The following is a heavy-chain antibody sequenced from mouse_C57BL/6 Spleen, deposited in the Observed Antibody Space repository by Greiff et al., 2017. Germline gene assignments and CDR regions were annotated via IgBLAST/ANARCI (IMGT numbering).Heavy chain of an antibody. J-gene: IGHJ4*01. CDR3: ARITTVVANAMDY. Sequence: VQLQQPGAELVKPGASVKLSCKASGYTFTSYWMHWVKQRPGQGLEWIGMIHPNSGSTNYNEKFKSKATLTVDKSSSTAYMQLSSLTSEDSAVYYCARITTVVANAMDYWGQGTSVTVSS. CDR1: GYTFTSYW. V-gene: IGHV1-64*01. CDR2: IHPNSGST. D-gene: IGHD1-1*01.